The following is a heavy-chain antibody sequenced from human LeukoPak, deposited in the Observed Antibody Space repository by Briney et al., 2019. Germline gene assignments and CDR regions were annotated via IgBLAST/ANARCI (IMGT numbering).Heavy chain of an antibody. CDR2: IWYDGSNK. D-gene: IGHD6-19*01. J-gene: IGHJ4*02. CDR3: ARDTSLPYSSGWYAHFDY. V-gene: IGHV3-33*08. Sequence: GGSLRLSCAASGFTFSSYGMHWVRQAPGKGLEWVAVIWYDGSNKYYADSVKGRFTISRDNSKNTLYLQMNSLRAEDTAVYYCARDTSLPYSSGWYAHFDYWGQGTLVTVSS. CDR1: GFTFSSYG.